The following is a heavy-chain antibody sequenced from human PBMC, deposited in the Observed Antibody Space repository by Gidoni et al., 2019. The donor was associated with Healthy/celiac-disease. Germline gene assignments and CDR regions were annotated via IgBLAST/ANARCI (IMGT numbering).Heavy chain of an antibody. CDR2: LSGGGSST. V-gene: IGHV3-23*01. CDR3: AKDVVTYYYDSSGYPDY. CDR1: GFTFSNYA. D-gene: IGHD3-22*01. J-gene: IGHJ4*02. Sequence: EVQLLESGGGLVQPGGSLRLSCVASGFTFSNYAMSWVRQAPGKGLEWVSALSGGGSSTYYTDSVKGRFTISRDNSRNMLFLQMYSLRAEDTAVYYCAKDVVTYYYDSSGYPDYWGQGTLVTVSS.